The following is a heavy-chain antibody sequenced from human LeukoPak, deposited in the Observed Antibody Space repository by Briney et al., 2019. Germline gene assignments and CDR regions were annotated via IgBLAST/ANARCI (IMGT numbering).Heavy chain of an antibody. D-gene: IGHD3-16*01. CDR1: GGSISSSSYY. J-gene: IGHJ4*02. CDR2: IYYSGST. Sequence: SETLSLTCTVSGGSISSSSYYWGWIRQPPGKGLEWIGSIYYSGSTYYNPSLKSRVTISVDTSKNQFSLKLSSVTAADTAVYYCARELGGVTDYWGQGTLVTVSS. V-gene: IGHV4-39*02. CDR3: ARELGGVTDY.